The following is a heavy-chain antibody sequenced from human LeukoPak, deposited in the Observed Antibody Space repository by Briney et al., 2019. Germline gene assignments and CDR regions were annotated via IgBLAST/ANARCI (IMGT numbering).Heavy chain of an antibody. Sequence: SETLSLTCTVSGYSISSGYLWGWIRQPPGKGLEWIGSIYRSGSTSYNPSLKSRVTISVDTSKNQFSLKLSSVTAADTAVYYCARDKGGSGIDYWGQGTLVTVSS. D-gene: IGHD3-10*01. CDR2: IYRSGST. V-gene: IGHV4-38-2*02. CDR3: ARDKGGSGIDY. J-gene: IGHJ4*02. CDR1: GYSISSGYL.